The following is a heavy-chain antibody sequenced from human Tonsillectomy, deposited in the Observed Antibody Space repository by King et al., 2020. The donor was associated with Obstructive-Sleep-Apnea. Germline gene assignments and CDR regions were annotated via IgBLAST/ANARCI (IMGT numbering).Heavy chain of an antibody. CDR2: IYYIGST. CDR1: GGSINSGGYY. Sequence: LQLQEAGPGLVKPSQTLSLTCTVAGGSINSGGYYWSWARQPPGKGLGGIGYIYYIGSTYDHPSLQSRVTITIDTFNNQFSLKLSCVTAADTAVYYCAREFYEQWLVLRAFDIWGQGTMVTVSS. V-gene: IGHV4-31*03. D-gene: IGHD6-19*01. J-gene: IGHJ3*02. CDR3: AREFYEQWLVLRAFDI.